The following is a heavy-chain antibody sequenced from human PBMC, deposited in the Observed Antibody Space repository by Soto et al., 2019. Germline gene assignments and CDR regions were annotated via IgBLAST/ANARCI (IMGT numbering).Heavy chain of an antibody. V-gene: IGHV3-48*01. CDR3: ARARSTGIGFALEY. CDR2: ISSSSSTI. J-gene: IGHJ4*02. Sequence: GGSLRLSCAASGITFSNYAMHWVRQGPGKGLEWVSYISSSSSTIYYADSVKGRFTISRDNAKNSLYLQMNSLRAEDTAVYYCARARSTGIGFALEYWGQGALVTVSS. D-gene: IGHD3-10*01. CDR1: GITFSNYA.